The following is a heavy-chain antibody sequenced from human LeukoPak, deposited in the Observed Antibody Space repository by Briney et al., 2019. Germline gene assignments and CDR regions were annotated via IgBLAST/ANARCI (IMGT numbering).Heavy chain of an antibody. CDR1: GYTFTSYG. CDR2: ISAYNGNT. D-gene: IGHD1-26*01. J-gene: IGHJ4*02. V-gene: IGHV1-18*01. Sequence: GASVKVSCKASGYTFTSYGISWVRQAPGQGLEWMGWISAYNGNTNYAQKLQGRVTMTTDTSTSTAYMELRSLRSDDTAVYYCARDSLRYSGSYYAPNFDYWGQGTLVTVSS. CDR3: ARDSLRYSGSYYAPNFDY.